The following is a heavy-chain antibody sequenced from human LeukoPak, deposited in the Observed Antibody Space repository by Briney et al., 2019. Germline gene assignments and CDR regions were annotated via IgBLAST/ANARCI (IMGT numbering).Heavy chain of an antibody. D-gene: IGHD1-1*01. Sequence: SETLSLTCAVSGYSISSGYYWGWIRQPPGKGLEWIGSIYHSGSTYYNPSLESRVTISVDTSKNQFSLKLSSVTAADTAVYYCLSRSGRWNTQIVYWGRGPLVTVSS. CDR2: IYHSGST. J-gene: IGHJ4*02. CDR3: LSRSGRWNTQIVY. CDR1: GYSISSGYY. V-gene: IGHV4-38-2*01.